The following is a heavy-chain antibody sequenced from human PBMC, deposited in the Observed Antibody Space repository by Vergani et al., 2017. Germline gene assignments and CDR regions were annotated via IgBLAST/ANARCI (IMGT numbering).Heavy chain of an antibody. D-gene: IGHD5-24*01. CDR3: EKELRGIGTPLFDS. J-gene: IGHJ4*02. CDR1: GFTFRKYG. V-gene: IGHV3-23*01. Sequence: EAQLLESGGGLVQPGGSLRLSCAASGFTFRKYGMSWVRQAPGKGLEWVSGVGDSGEHTYYADSVKGRFTISRDNSRNTLFLQMNSLRVEDTAVYYCEKELRGIGTPLFDSWGQGTLVSVSS. CDR2: VGDSGEHT.